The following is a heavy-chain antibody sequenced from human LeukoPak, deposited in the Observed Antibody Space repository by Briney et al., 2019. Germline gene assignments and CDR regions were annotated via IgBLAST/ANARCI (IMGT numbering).Heavy chain of an antibody. D-gene: IGHD3-9*01. V-gene: IGHV1-2*02. Sequence: ASVKVSCKASGYTFTGYYMHWVRQAPGQGLEWMGWINPNSGGTNYAQKFQGRVIMTRDTSITTAYMELSRLTSDDTAVYYCARANDILTGYDAFDIWGQGTMVTVSS. J-gene: IGHJ3*02. CDR2: INPNSGGT. CDR1: GYTFTGYY. CDR3: ARANDILTGYDAFDI.